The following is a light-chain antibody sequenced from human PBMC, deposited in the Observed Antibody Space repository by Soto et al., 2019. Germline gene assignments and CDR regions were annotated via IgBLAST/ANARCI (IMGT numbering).Light chain of an antibody. CDR3: QAWDSSTVYVV. CDR2: QDS. V-gene: IGLV3-1*01. J-gene: IGLJ2*01. CDR1: KLGDKY. Sequence: SSELTQPPSVSVSPGQTASITCSGDKLGDKYACWYQQKPGQSPVLVIYQDSKRPSGIPERFSGSNSGNTATLTISGTQAMDEADYYCQAWDSSTVYVVFGGGTKLTVL.